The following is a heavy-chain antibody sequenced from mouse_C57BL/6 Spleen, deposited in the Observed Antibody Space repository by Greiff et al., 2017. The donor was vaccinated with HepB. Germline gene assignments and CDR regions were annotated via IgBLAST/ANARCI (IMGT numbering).Heavy chain of an antibody. CDR2: IDPENGDT. CDR3: TSLYLEVAY. J-gene: IGHJ3*01. CDR1: GFNIKDDY. D-gene: IGHD5-1-1*01. Sequence: EVKLVESGAELVRPGASVKLSCTASGFNIKDDYMHWVKQRPEQGLEWIGWIDPENGDTEYASKFQGKATITADTSSNTAYLQLSSLTSEDTAVYYCTSLYLEVAYWGQGTLVTVSA. V-gene: IGHV14-4*01.